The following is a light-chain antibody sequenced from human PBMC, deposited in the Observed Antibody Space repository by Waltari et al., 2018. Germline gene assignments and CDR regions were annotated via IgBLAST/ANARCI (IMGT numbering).Light chain of an antibody. CDR3: CSYAGSYTSLYV. Sequence: QSALTQPRSVSGSPGQSVTISCTATSSDVGGYNYLSWSQQHPGKAPKLMIYDVSKRPSGVPDRLSGSKSGNTASLTISGLQAEDEADYYCCSYAGSYTSLYVFGTGTKVTVL. V-gene: IGLV2-11*01. CDR1: SSDVGGYNY. J-gene: IGLJ1*01. CDR2: DVS.